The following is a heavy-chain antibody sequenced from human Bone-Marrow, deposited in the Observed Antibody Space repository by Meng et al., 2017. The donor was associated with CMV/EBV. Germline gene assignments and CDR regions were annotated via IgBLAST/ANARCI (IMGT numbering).Heavy chain of an antibody. CDR3: ARETHYYDSSGYYPFDY. D-gene: IGHD3-22*01. J-gene: IGHJ4*02. CDR1: GGSVSSGSYY. V-gene: IGHV4-61*01. CDR2: IYYSGST. Sequence: SETLSLTCTVSGGSVSSGSYYWSWIRQPPGKGLEWIGYIYYSGSTNYNPSLKSRVTISVDTSKNQFSLKLSSVTAADTAVYYCARETHYYDSSGYYPFDYWGQGTLATVSS.